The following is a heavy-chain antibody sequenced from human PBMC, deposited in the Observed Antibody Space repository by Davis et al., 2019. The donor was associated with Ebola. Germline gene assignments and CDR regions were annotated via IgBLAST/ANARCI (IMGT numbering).Heavy chain of an antibody. CDR1: GYTFTGYY. V-gene: IGHV1-2*02. J-gene: IGHJ6*02. Sequence: ASVKVSCKASGYTFTGYYMHWVRQAPGQGLEWMGWINPNSGGTNYAQKFQGRVTMTRDTSISTAYMGLSRLRSDDTAVYYCARVGCSSTSCYTSVYVNSYYYGMDVWGQGTTVTVSS. D-gene: IGHD2-2*02. CDR3: ARVGCSSTSCYTSVYVNSYYYGMDV. CDR2: INPNSGGT.